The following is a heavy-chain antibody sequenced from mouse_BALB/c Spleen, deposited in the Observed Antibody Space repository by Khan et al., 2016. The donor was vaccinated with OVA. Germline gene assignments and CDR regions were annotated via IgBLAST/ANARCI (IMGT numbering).Heavy chain of an antibody. CDR3: AKDRGYYAVDY. J-gene: IGHJ4*01. V-gene: IGHV2-3*01. CDR2: IWGDGNT. CDR1: GFSLTSYG. Sequence: QMQLEESGPGLVAPSQSRSITCTVSGFSLTSYGVSWVRQPPGKGLEWLGVIWGDGNTNFHSALRSRLSISKDNSKSQVFLKLNSLQTDDTATYYCAKDRGYYAVDYWGQGTSVTVSS.